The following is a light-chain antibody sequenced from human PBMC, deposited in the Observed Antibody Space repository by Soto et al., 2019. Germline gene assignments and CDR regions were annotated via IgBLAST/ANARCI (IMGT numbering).Light chain of an antibody. V-gene: IGLV2-14*03. CDR2: AVS. CDR1: SSDLGSYNH. J-gene: IGLJ1*01. CDR3: ISYTDTQSYL. Sequence: QSALAQPASVSGSPGQSITITCSGTSSDLGSYNHVAWYQQFPGKSPKLMIYAVSDAPSGVSDRCSRSKSGLTASLTSSGIQTDDEADYYCISYTDTQSYLFGTGTKVTVL.